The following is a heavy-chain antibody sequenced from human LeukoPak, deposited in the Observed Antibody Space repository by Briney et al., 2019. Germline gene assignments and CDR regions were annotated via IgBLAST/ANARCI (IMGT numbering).Heavy chain of an antibody. CDR1: GYTFTGYY. V-gene: IGHV1-18*04. CDR3: ARGVGEGVVVPAAIGNWFDP. Sequence: ASVKVSCKASGYTFTGYYMHWVRQAPGQGLEWMGWISAYNGNTNYAQKLQGRVTMTTDTSTSTAYMELRSLRSDDTAVYYCARGVGEGVVVPAAIGNWFDPWGQGTLVTVSS. J-gene: IGHJ5*02. CDR2: ISAYNGNT. D-gene: IGHD2-2*01.